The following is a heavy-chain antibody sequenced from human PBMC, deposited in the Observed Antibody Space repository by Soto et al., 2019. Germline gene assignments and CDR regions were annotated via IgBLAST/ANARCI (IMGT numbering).Heavy chain of an antibody. J-gene: IGHJ4*02. V-gene: IGHV3-9*01. Sequence: EVQLVESGGGLVQPGRSLRLSCAASGFTFDDYAMHWVRQAPGKGLEWVSGISWNSGSIGYADSVKGRFTISRDNAKNSLYLQMNSLRAEDKALYYCAKDHSGWFDYWGQGTLVTVSS. CDR2: ISWNSGSI. CDR1: GFTFDDYA. D-gene: IGHD5-12*01. CDR3: AKDHSGWFDY.